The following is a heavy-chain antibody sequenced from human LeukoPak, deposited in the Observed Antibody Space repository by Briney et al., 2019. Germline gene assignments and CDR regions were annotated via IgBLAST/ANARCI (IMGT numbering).Heavy chain of an antibody. CDR3: AKRGVVIRVILVGFHKEAYYFDS. CDR1: GITLSNYG. Sequence: GGSLRLSCAVSGITLSNYGMSWVRQAPGKGLEWVAGISDSGGGTNYADSVKSRFTISRDNPKNTLYLQMNSLRAEDTAVYFCAKRGVVIRVILVGFHKEAYYFDSWGQGALVTVSS. D-gene: IGHD3-22*01. V-gene: IGHV3-23*01. J-gene: IGHJ4*02. CDR2: ISDSGGGT.